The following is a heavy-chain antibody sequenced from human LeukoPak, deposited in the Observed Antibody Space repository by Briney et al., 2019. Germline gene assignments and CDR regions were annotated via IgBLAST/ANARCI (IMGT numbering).Heavy chain of an antibody. D-gene: IGHD3-22*01. CDR2: INNGGRT. Sequence: SGTLTLTCDVSGYSINFGHLWGWIRQPPGKGLEWIASINNGGRTYYTPSLKGRVTISVDTLKNQFSLKVTSVTAEDTAMYFCARESSAVAHTMMRDWLDPWGQGTLVTLCS. CDR3: ARESSAVAHTMMRDWLDP. V-gene: IGHV4-38-2*02. CDR1: GYSINFGHL. J-gene: IGHJ5*02.